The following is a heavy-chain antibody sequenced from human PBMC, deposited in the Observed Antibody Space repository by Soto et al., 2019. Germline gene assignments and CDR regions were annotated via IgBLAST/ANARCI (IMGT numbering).Heavy chain of an antibody. D-gene: IGHD5-18*01. CDR1: GGSFSGYY. V-gene: IGHV4-34*01. Sequence: SETLSLTCAVYGGSFSGYYWSWIRQPPGKGLEWIGEINHSGSTNYNPSLKSRVTISVDTSKNQFSLKLSSVTAADTAVYYCASFGSYGYGYHWFDPCGQGTLVTVSA. CDR3: ASFGSYGYGYHWFDP. J-gene: IGHJ5*02. CDR2: INHSGST.